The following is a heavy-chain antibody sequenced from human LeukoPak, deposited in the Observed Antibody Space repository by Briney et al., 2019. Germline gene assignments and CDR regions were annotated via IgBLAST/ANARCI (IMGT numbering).Heavy chain of an antibody. D-gene: IGHD1-1*01. J-gene: IGHJ6*02. CDR3: AREAVRNYYYYGMDV. CDR1: GFTFSRYW. CDR2: IKQDGSEK. Sequence: PGGSLRLSCVGSGFTFSRYWLNWVRQAPGKGLEWVANIKQDGSEKYYVDSVKGRFTISRDNAKNSLYLQMNSLRAEDTAVYYCAREAVRNYYYYGMDVWGQGTTVTVSS. V-gene: IGHV3-7*03.